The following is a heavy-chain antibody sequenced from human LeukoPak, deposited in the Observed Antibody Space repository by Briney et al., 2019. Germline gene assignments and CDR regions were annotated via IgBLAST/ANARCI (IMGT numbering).Heavy chain of an antibody. D-gene: IGHD3-10*01. CDR2: LSSDLRHK. Sequence: PGGSLRLSCTGSGFRFRVYGMHWVRHARAKGLEGLTVLSSDLRHKFYEEAGEGRYSISRDNSKNTVYLQMNSLGAEDTAVYYCVKYLAWCGDSRLYSLDVWGQGTTVIVS. J-gene: IGHJ6*02. CDR3: VKYLAWCGDSRLYSLDV. V-gene: IGHV3-30*18. CDR1: GFRFRVYG.